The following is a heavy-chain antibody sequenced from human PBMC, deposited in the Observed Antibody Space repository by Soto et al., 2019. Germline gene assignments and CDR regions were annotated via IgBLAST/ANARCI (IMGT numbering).Heavy chain of an antibody. CDR1: GGSIRSNNW. V-gene: IGHV4-4*02. CDR2: IFHSGST. J-gene: IGHJ4*02. CDR3: ARVYSGSYSDY. D-gene: IGHD1-26*01. Sequence: QVQLQESGPGLVKPSGTLSLTCAVSGGSIRSNNWWSWVRQPPGKGLEWIGEIFHSGSTHYNPSLKTRGTISVDKSKNQFSLKLSSVTAADTAVYYCARVYSGSYSDYWGQGTLVTVSS.